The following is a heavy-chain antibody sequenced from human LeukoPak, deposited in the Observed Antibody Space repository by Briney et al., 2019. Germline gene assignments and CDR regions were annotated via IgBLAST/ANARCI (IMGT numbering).Heavy chain of an antibody. V-gene: IGHV3-11*06. Sequence: GGSLRLSCAASGFTFSDYYMSWIRQAPGKGLEWVSSISSSSSYIYYADSVKGRFTISRDNAKNSLYLQMNSLGVEDTAVYYCARGIAVAGKGPVDYWGQGTLVTVSS. CDR1: GFTFSDYY. CDR3: ARGIAVAGKGPVDY. CDR2: ISSSSSYI. J-gene: IGHJ4*02. D-gene: IGHD6-19*01.